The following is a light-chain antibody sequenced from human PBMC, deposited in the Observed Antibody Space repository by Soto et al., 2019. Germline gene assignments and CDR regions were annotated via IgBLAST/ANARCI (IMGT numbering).Light chain of an antibody. CDR3: TSYTRDTALV. Sequence: QSALNHPASVSWSPGQSITISCTGTSSDVGTYNYVSWYQHHPGKAPKLIIYEVSNRPSGVSNRFSGSKSGSTASLTISGLQAEDEADYHCTSYTRDTALVFGTGTKVTVL. V-gene: IGLV2-14*01. CDR1: SSDVGTYNY. J-gene: IGLJ1*01. CDR2: EVS.